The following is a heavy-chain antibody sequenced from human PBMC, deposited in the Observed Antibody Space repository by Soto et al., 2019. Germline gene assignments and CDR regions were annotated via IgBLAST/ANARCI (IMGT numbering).Heavy chain of an antibody. CDR3: TILEMAPAH. J-gene: IGHJ4*02. D-gene: IGHD1-26*01. CDR2: IKSKSEGETT. Sequence: GGSLRFSCVVSGLTFSNAWMSWVRQAPGKGLEWVGRIKSKSEGETTDYDAPVKGRFTISRRDSNSTLYLQMNSLKTEDTAVYYCTILEMAPAHGGQGTLVTVSS. V-gene: IGHV3-15*01. CDR1: GLTFSNAW.